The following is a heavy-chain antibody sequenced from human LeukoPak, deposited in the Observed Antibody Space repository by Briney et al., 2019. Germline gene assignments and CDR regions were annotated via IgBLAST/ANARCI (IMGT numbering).Heavy chain of an antibody. CDR2: IGSDDNK. V-gene: IGHV3-23*01. D-gene: IGHD3-3*01. J-gene: IGHJ4*02. CDR1: GFTLSDCA. Sequence: PGGSLRLSCAASGFTLSDCAMTWVRQAPGKGLEWVSSIGSDDNKHYSESVKGRFTISRDNSKSTLDLQMNSLRAEDTAVYYCAKAVGDFWSGPEYWGQGTLVTVSS. CDR3: AKAVGDFWSGPEY.